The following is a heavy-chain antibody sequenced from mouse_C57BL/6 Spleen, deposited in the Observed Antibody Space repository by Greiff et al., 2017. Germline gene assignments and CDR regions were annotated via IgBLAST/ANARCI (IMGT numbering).Heavy chain of an antibody. CDR2: IWSGGST. CDR3: AKNGVTTGDYYAMDY. V-gene: IGHV2-4*01. CDR1: GFSLTSYG. D-gene: IGHD2-2*01. J-gene: IGHJ4*01. Sequence: VKLMESGPGLVQPSQSLSIPCTVSGFSLTSYGVHWVRQPPGKGLEWLGVIWSGGSTDYNAAFISRLSISKDNSKSQVFFKMNSLQADDTAIYYCAKNGVTTGDYYAMDYWGQGTSVTVSS.